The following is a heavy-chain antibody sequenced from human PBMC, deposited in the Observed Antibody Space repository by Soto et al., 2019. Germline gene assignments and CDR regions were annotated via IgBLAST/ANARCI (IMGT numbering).Heavy chain of an antibody. J-gene: IGHJ6*02. D-gene: IGHD2-2*01. CDR1: GHSISSSGYY. CDR3: ARHDWSRFYGMHV. CDR2: LHSSGTT. Sequence: SETLSLTCTVSGHSISSSGYYWGWFRQSPGKGLEWIGSLHSSGTTYYNPSLKSRVTTFVDTSRNQFSLRADSVTAADTAVYYCARHDWSRFYGMHVWGQGTTVTVSS. V-gene: IGHV4-39*01.